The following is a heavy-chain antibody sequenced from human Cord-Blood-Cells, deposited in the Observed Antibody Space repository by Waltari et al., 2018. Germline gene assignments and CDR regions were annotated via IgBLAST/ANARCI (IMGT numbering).Heavy chain of an antibody. V-gene: IGHV4-34*01. Sequence: QVQLQQWGAGLFRPSETLSLTCAVYGGSFSGYYWSWILQPPGKGLEWIGEINHSGSTNYNPSLKSRVTISVDTSKNQFSLKLSSVTAADTAVYYCARYCSSTSCYYFDYWGQGTLVTVSS. J-gene: IGHJ4*02. CDR2: INHSGST. D-gene: IGHD2-2*01. CDR3: ARYCSSTSCYYFDY. CDR1: GGSFSGYY.